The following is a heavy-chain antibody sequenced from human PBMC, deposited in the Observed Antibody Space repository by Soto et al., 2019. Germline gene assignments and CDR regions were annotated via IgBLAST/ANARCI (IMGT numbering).Heavy chain of an antibody. Sequence: GASVKVSCKPSGYPLTRNGISWVRQAPGQGLEWMGWISPNTGNIKYAQKLQGRVIMTTDTSTSTAYMELRSLRSDDTAVYYCVKDRDSNSWPSRDVWGPGTTVTVSS. CDR2: ISPNTGNI. CDR3: VKDRDSNSWPSRDV. CDR1: GYPLTRNG. V-gene: IGHV1-18*01. J-gene: IGHJ6*02. D-gene: IGHD3-22*01.